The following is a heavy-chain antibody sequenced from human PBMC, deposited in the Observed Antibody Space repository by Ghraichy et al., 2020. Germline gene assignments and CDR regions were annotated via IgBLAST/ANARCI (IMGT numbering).Heavy chain of an antibody. CDR3: ARGGTDGYNPYYYGMDV. CDR1: GGSISSSSYY. J-gene: IGHJ6*02. Sequence: SETLSLTCTVSGGSISSSSYYWGWIRQPPGKGLEWIGSIYYSGSTYYNPSLKSRVTISVDTSKNQFSLKLSSVTAADTAVYYCARGGTDGYNPYYYGMDVWGQGTTVTVSS. V-gene: IGHV4-39*07. D-gene: IGHD5-24*01. CDR2: IYYSGST.